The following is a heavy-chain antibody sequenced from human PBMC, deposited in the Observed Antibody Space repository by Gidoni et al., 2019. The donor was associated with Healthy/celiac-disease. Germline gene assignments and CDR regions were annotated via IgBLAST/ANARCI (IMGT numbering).Heavy chain of an antibody. CDR3: AKGGRRWELDTFDY. J-gene: IGHJ4*02. V-gene: IGHV3-23*01. CDR1: GCTFSSYA. Sequence: EVQLLASGGGLVQPGGCLRLSCAASGCTFSSYAMSWVRQAPGKGLEWVSAISCSGGSTYYADSVKGRFTISRDNSKNTLYLQMNSLRAEDTAVYYCAKGGRRWELDTFDYWGQGTLVTVSS. D-gene: IGHD1-26*01. CDR2: ISCSGGST.